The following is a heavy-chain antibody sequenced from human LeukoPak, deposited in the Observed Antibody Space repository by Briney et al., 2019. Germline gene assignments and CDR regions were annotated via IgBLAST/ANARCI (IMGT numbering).Heavy chain of an antibody. J-gene: IGHJ5*02. D-gene: IGHD3-16*01. Sequence: ASVKVSCKASGYSFTNYGITWVRQAPGQGLEWMGWNSPYNGNTNYAQKLQGRVTMTRDTSTSTAYMELRSLRSDDTAVYYCARAGYVWGSSPPFDPWGQGTLVTVSS. CDR2: NSPYNGNT. V-gene: IGHV1-18*01. CDR1: GYSFTNYG. CDR3: ARAGYVWGSSPPFDP.